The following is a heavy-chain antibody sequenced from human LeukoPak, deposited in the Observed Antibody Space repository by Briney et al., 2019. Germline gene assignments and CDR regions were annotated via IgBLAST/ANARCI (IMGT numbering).Heavy chain of an antibody. CDR2: LNWNGGTT. V-gene: IGHV3-20*04. Sequence: PGGSLRLSCAASGFTFDDNGMSWVRQAPGKGLEWVSGLNWNGGTTGYADSVKGRFTISRDNAKNFLYLQMNSLRAEDTAVYYCAFGSGREGYMDVWGKGTTVSVYS. D-gene: IGHD3-10*01. CDR1: GFTFDDNG. J-gene: IGHJ6*03. CDR3: AFGSGREGYMDV.